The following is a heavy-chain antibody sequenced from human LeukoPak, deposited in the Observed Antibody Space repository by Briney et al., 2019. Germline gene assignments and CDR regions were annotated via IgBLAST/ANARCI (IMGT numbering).Heavy chain of an antibody. J-gene: IGHJ6*02. V-gene: IGHV3-74*01. CDR3: ARDAVDTANAV. CDR2: INSDGSIT. Sequence: GGSLRLSCAASGFTFTTYWMHWVPQAPGKGLVWVSHINSDGSITSYADSVKGRFTISRDNAKNTLYLQMNSLRAEDTAVYYCARDAVDTANAVWGQGTTVTVSS. CDR1: GFTFTTYW. D-gene: IGHD5-18*01.